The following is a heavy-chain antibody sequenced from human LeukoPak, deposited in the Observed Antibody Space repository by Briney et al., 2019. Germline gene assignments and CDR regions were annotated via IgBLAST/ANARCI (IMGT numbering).Heavy chain of an antibody. CDR1: GCTFSSYA. J-gene: IGHJ5*02. Sequence: PGGSLRLSCAASGCTFSSYAMSWVRQAPGKGLEWVSAISGSGGSTYYADSVKGRFTISRDNSKNTLYLQMNSLRAEDTAVYYCAKYACSSTSCPNWFDPWGQGTLITVSS. CDR3: AKYACSSTSCPNWFDP. V-gene: IGHV3-23*01. CDR2: ISGSGGST. D-gene: IGHD2-2*01.